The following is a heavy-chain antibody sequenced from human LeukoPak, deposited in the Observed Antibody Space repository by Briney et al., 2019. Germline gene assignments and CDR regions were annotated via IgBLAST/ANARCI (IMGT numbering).Heavy chain of an antibody. CDR2: IYPGDSVP. CDR1: GSSFTSYW. D-gene: IGHD2-2*03. J-gene: IGHJ4*02. V-gene: IGHV5-51*01. Sequence: GESLQISCKGSGSSFTSYWIGWGRQLPGKGLEWMGIIYPGDSVPSYSPSFKGPVTFSADKSIITAYLQWNSLKASDTAMYYCARQTTQMDIVVVPAAWDYWGQGTLVTVSS. CDR3: ARQTTQMDIVVVPAAWDY.